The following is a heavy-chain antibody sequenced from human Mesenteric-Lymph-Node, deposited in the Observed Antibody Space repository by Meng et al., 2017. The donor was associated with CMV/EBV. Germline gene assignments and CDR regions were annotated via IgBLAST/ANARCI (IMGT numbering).Heavy chain of an antibody. CDR2: INQGGTER. CDR3: AKGGSSRFES. J-gene: IGHJ4*02. V-gene: IGHV3-7*01. CDR1: GFTSSNYW. Sequence: GGSLRLSCAASGFTSSNYWMSWVRQAPGKGLEWVANINQGGTERQYVDSVKGRFTISRDNAENSLNLHLSSLKVEDTAVYYCAKGGSSRFESWGQGTLVTVSS. D-gene: IGHD6-19*01.